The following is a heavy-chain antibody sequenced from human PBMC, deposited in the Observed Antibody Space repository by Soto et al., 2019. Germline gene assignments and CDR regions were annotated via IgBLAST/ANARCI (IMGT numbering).Heavy chain of an antibody. Sequence: SETLSLTCAVSGDSISGYYWSWIRQPPGKGLEWIGYIYYSGSTNYYNPSLNSRATISVDASKNQFSLKLSSVTAADTAVYYCASRKEMSTVAKIFDYWGQGALVTVSS. J-gene: IGHJ4*02. CDR2: IYYSGST. CDR3: ASRKEMSTVAKIFDY. V-gene: IGHV4-59*08. D-gene: IGHD4-4*01. CDR1: GDSISGYY.